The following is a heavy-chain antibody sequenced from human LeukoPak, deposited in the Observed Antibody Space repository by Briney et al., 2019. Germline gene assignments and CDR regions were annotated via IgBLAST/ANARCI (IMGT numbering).Heavy chain of an antibody. CDR3: AGDVDIVATPNS. J-gene: IGHJ4*02. D-gene: IGHD5-12*01. V-gene: IGHV3-21*01. CDR2: ISSSSSYI. Sequence: GGSLRLSCAASGFTFSSYSMNWVRQAPGKGLEWVSSISSSSSYIYYADSVKGRFTISRDNAKNPLYLQMNSLRAEDMAVYYCAGDVDIVATPNSWGQGTLVTVSS. CDR1: GFTFSSYS.